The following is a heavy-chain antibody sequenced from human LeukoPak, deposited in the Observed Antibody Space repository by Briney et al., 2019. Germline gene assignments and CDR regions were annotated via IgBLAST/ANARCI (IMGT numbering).Heavy chain of an antibody. V-gene: IGHV3-30*18. J-gene: IGHJ2*01. Sequence: PGRSLRLSCAASGFTFSSYAMHWVRQAPGKGLEWVAVISNDGSNKDYADSVKGRFTISRDNSKNTLYLQMNGLRPDDTAVYYCAKPLHYYYSNAAWYFDLWGRGTLVTVSS. CDR2: ISNDGSNK. D-gene: IGHD3-22*01. CDR1: GFTFSSYA. CDR3: AKPLHYYYSNAAWYFDL.